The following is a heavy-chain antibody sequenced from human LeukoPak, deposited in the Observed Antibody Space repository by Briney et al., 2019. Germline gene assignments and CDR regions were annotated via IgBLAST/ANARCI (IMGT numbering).Heavy chain of an antibody. CDR1: GGSISSYY. CDR3: ARQAGRYCSSTSCYTGGP. CDR2: IYYSGST. D-gene: IGHD2-2*02. J-gene: IGHJ5*02. Sequence: SETLSLTCTVSGGSISSYYRSWIRQPPGKGLEWIGYIYYSGSTNYNPSLKSRVTISVDTSKNQFSLKLSSVTAADTAVYYCARQAGRYCSSTSCYTGGPWGQGTLVTVSS. V-gene: IGHV4-59*01.